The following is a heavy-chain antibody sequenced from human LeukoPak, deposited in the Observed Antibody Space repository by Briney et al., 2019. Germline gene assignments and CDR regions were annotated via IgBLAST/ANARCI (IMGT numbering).Heavy chain of an antibody. V-gene: IGHV1-18*01. Sequence: ASVKVSCKASGYSFTSYGISWVRQAPGQGLEWMGWISGYDGDPNYAQKFQSRVKMTTDTSTGTAYMELRSLRSEDTAVYYCARVREYSGSSYYYYGMDVWGQGTTVTVSS. CDR1: GYSFTSYG. D-gene: IGHD1-26*01. J-gene: IGHJ6*02. CDR3: ARVREYSGSSYYYYGMDV. CDR2: ISGYDGDP.